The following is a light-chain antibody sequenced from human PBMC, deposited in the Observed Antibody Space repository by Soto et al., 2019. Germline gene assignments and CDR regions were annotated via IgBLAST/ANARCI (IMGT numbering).Light chain of an antibody. CDR1: SGHSSYI. V-gene: IGLV4-60*03. Sequence: QPVLTQSSSASASLGSSVKLTCTLSSGHSSYIIAWHQQQPGKAPRYLMKLEGSGSYNKGSGVPDRFSGSSSGADRYLTISSLQSEDEADYYCETWDSNVWVFGGGTKVTVL. CDR2: LEGSGSY. CDR3: ETWDSNVWV. J-gene: IGLJ3*02.